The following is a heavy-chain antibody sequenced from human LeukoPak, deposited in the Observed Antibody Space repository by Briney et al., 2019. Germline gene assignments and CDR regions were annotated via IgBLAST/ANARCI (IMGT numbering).Heavy chain of an antibody. D-gene: IGHD6-19*01. CDR2: ICGRGVSP. J-gene: IGHJ4*02. CDR3: AKQSSGWFDY. V-gene: IGHV3-23*01. Sequence: VGSLRLSPADSGFTSNNYVMSWVRQAPGKGLEGVSAICGRGVSPYYAGSVKGRFTISRDNCKNTLYLQMNSLRAEDTAVYYCAKQSSGWFDYWGRGTLVTVSS. CDR1: GFTSNNYV.